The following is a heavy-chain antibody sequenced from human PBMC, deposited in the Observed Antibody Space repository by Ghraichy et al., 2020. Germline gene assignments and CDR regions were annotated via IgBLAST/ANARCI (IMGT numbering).Heavy chain of an antibody. Sequence: SETLSLTCKVSAGSIYSSSYYWGWIRQSPGKGLEWIGSISYSGSTYYNPSLKSRVTISVDTSKNQFSLRLSSGTAADTAVYYCARLGCSSISCVQKYFLHWVQGTLVTVSS. CDR2: ISYSGST. CDR3: ARLGCSSISCVQKYFLH. CDR1: AGSIYSSSYY. D-gene: IGHD2-2*01. J-gene: IGHJ1*01. V-gene: IGHV4-39*01.